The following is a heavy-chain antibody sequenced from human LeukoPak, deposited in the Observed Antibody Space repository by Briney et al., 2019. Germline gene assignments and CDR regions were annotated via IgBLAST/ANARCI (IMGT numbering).Heavy chain of an antibody. CDR2: ISGDGVST. J-gene: IGHJ4*02. Sequence: GGSLRLSCVASGLLIADFAMHWVRQAPGKGLEWVSLISGDGVSTFNADSVKGRFSISRDNSKNSLSLEMNSLRTEDTAMYYCARESGKFDYWGQGTLVAVSS. CDR1: GLLIADFA. V-gene: IGHV3-43*02. CDR3: ARESGKFDY.